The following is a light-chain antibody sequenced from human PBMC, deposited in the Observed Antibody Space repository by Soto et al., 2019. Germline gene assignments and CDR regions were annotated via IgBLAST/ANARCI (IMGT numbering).Light chain of an antibody. J-gene: IGKJ1*01. V-gene: IGKV1-5*03. Sequence: DIQMTQSPSTLSASVGDRVTITCRASQSISAELAWYQQKPGKAPNLLIYKTSNLESGVPSRFSGSGSGTEFTLTISSLQPDDFATYYCQKYNSYGSWTLGQGTKVEVK. CDR2: KTS. CDR3: QKYNSYGSWT. CDR1: QSISAE.